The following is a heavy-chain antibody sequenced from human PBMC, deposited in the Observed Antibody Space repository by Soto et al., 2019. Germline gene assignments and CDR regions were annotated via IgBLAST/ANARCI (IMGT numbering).Heavy chain of an antibody. CDR2: INHSGST. CDR1: GGSFSGYY. CDR3: ARARSIVVVPAAIDWFDP. Sequence: QVQLQQWGAGLLKPSETLSLTCAVYGGSFSGYYWSWIRQPPGKGLEWIGEINHSGSTNYNPSLKSRVTISVDTSKNQFSLKLSSVTAADTAVYYCARARSIVVVPAAIDWFDPWGQGTLVTVSS. V-gene: IGHV4-34*01. D-gene: IGHD2-2*01. J-gene: IGHJ5*02.